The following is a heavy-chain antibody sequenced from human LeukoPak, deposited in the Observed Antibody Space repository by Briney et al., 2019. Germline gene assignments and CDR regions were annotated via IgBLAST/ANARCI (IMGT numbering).Heavy chain of an antibody. CDR1: GFTFGSYA. CDR2: ISYDGSNK. J-gene: IGHJ4*02. CDR3: ARRGITMIVVVPFDY. D-gene: IGHD3-22*01. V-gene: IGHV3-30-3*01. Sequence: GGSLRLSCAASGFTFGSYAMHWVRQAPGKGLEWVAVISYDGSNKYYADSVKGRFTISRDNSKNTLYLQMNSLRAEDTAVYYCARRGITMIVVVPFDYWGQGTLVTVSS.